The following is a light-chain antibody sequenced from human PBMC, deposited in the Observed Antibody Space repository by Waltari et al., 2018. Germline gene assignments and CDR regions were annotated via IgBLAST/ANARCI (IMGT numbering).Light chain of an antibody. CDR2: DVT. V-gene: IGLV2-11*01. CDR1: NSDVGGYKY. Sequence: QSALTQPRSVSGSPGQSVTISCTGTNSDVGGYKYVSWYQLHPGKAPKLMIYDVTKRPSGVSDRFPCSKSGNTASLTISGLQTDDEADYYCCSYAGFSWVFGGGTELTVL. CDR3: CSYAGFSWV. J-gene: IGLJ3*02.